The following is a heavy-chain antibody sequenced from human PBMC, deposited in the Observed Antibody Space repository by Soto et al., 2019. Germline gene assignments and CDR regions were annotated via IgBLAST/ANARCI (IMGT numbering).Heavy chain of an antibody. J-gene: IGHJ4*02. D-gene: IGHD3-3*01. CDR2: ISGSGGGT. Sequence: GGSLRLSCTASGFTFSSFAMAWVRQPSGEGLEWLSSISGSGGGTYYSDSVKGRFVISRDNSKNTVYLQMNSLRVEDTAVYFCAKKKPPGVVGFDYWGQGTLVTVSS. CDR1: GFTFSSFA. V-gene: IGHV3-23*01. CDR3: AKKKPPGVVGFDY.